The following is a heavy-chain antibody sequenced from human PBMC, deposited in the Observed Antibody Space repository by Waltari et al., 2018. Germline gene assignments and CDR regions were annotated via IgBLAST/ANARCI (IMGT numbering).Heavy chain of an antibody. CDR3: QRGDY. CDR1: GFTLSSFW. Sequence: EVQLVESGGGLVQPGGSLRLSCADSGFTLSSFWMSWARQAPGKGLEWVANINQDGSGTYYVDSVKGRFTISRDNAKNSVFLQMNSLRAEDTAVYYCQRGDYWGQGTLVTVSS. CDR2: INQDGSGT. V-gene: IGHV3-7*04. J-gene: IGHJ4*02.